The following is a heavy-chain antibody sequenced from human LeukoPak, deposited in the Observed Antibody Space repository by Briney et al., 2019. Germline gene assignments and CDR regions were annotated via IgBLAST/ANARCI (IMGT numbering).Heavy chain of an antibody. Sequence: SQTRSLTWPLSEYSLTSGYYWGWIPQPPGKGLEWIGSIYHSGSTYYNPSLKSRATISVDTSKNHFSLRLSSVTAAATAVFSCARDWKWHHGYYMDLWGKGTRVTISS. CDR2: IYHSGST. V-gene: IGHV4-38-2*02. CDR3: ARDWKWHHGYYMDL. D-gene: IGHD5-12*01. CDR1: EYSLTSGYY. J-gene: IGHJ6*03.